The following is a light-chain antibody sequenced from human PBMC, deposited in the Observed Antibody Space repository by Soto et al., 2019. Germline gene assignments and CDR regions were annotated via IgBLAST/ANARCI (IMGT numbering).Light chain of an antibody. CDR1: QSVSGRY. Sequence: EIVLTQSPGTLSLSPGERATLSCRASQSVSGRYLAWYQQKPGQAPRLLIYGASNRATGIPDRFSGSGSGTDFTLTISRLEPEDFAVYFCQQYGSSPPFTFGQGTKVDIK. CDR2: GAS. CDR3: QQYGSSPPFT. V-gene: IGKV3-20*01. J-gene: IGKJ2*01.